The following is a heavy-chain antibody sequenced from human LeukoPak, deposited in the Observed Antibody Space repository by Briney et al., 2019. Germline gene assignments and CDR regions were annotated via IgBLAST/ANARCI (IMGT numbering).Heavy chain of an antibody. CDR2: ISGSGGST. V-gene: IGHV3-23*01. J-gene: IGHJ6*03. CDR1: GFTFSSYA. Sequence: PGGSLRLPCAASGFTFSSYAMSWVRQAPGKGLEWVSAISGSGGSTYYADSVKGRFTISRDNSKNTLYLQMNSLRAEDTAVYYCAKVTPPGWLQFGYMDVWGKGTTVTVSS. D-gene: IGHD5-24*01. CDR3: AKVTPPGWLQFGYMDV.